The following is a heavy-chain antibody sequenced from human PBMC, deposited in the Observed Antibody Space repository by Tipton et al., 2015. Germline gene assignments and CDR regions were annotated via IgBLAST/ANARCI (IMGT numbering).Heavy chain of an antibody. D-gene: IGHD3-22*01. Sequence: SLRLSCAASGFTFSSWWMHWVRQAPGKGLVWVSRIASDGSTTDYADSVKGRFTISRDNSKNTLYLQMNSLRAEDTAVYYCATRRRGYFLDYWGQGTLVTVSS. CDR1: GFTFSSWW. CDR3: ATRRRGYFLDY. V-gene: IGHV3-74*01. CDR2: IASDGSTT. J-gene: IGHJ4*02.